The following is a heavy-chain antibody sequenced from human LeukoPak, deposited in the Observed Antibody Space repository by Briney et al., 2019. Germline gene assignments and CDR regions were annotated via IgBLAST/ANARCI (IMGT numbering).Heavy chain of an antibody. J-gene: IGHJ6*02. Sequence: SETLSLTCTVSGGSISSYYWSWIRQPPGKGLEWIGYIYYSGSTNYIPSLKSRVTISVDTSKNQFSLKLNSVTAADTAVYYCARHQLGYYYGMDVWGQGTTVTVSS. V-gene: IGHV4-59*08. CDR3: ARHQLGYYYGMDV. CDR1: GGSISSYY. CDR2: IYYSGST. D-gene: IGHD3-16*01.